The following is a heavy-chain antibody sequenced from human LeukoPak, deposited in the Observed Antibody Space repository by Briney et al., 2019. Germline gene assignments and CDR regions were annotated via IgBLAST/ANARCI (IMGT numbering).Heavy chain of an antibody. CDR1: RFTLSTYW. CDR3: ARGVPYDSWSGPHYSDY. CDR2: IKQDGSQE. V-gene: IGHV3-7*01. D-gene: IGHD3-3*01. Sequence: GGSLRLSCAASRFTLSTYWMSWVRQAPGKGLEWVAHIKQDGSQEYYVDSVKGRFTISRDSAKYSLHLQMNSLRAEDTAVYYCARGVPYDSWSGPHYSDYWGQGTLVTVSS. J-gene: IGHJ4*02.